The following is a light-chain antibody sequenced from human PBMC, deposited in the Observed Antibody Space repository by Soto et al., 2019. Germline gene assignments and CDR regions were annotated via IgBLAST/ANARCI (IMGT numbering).Light chain of an antibody. V-gene: IGKV3-15*01. J-gene: IGKJ4*01. CDR3: QHYVNWPLT. CDR2: DTS. Sequence: EIVMTQSPATLSVSPGEGATLSCSASQGIDDPLAWYQQKPGQTPRLLIYDTSIRATGAPARCSGSRAGAEFTLTNSSLQSEDYAVYYCQHYVNWPLTFGGGTKVDIK. CDR1: QGIDDP.